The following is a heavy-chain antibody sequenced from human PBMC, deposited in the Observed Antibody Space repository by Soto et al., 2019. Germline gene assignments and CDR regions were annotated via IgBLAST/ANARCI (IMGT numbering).Heavy chain of an antibody. D-gene: IGHD6-13*01. J-gene: IGHJ4*02. Sequence: GASVKVSCKASGYTFTSYYMHWVRQAPGQGLEWMGIISPSGGSTSYAQKFQGRVTMTRDTSTSTVYMELSSLRSEDTAVYYCARDRTTRIAAAGSFDYWGQGTLVTVSS. CDR2: ISPSGGST. V-gene: IGHV1-46*03. CDR1: GYTFTSYY. CDR3: ARDRTTRIAAAGSFDY.